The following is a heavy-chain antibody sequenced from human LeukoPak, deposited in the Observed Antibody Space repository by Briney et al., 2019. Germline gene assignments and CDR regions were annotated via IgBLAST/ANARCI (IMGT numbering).Heavy chain of an antibody. V-gene: IGHV5-51*01. CDR2: IYPGDSDT. D-gene: IGHD3-16*01. J-gene: IGHJ4*02. Sequence: GESLKISCQTSGYIFTTYWIGWVRQMPGKGLEWIGIIYPGDSDTRYSPSFQGQVTISAAKSINTAYLQWSSLKASDTAMYYCARPHTLGRITKYYFDYWGQGTLVTVSS. CDR1: GYIFTTYW. CDR3: ARPHTLGRITKYYFDY.